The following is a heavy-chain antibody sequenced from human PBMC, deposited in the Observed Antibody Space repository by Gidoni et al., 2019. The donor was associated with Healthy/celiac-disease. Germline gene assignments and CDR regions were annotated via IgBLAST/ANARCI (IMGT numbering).Heavy chain of an antibody. Sequence: QVQLQESGPGLVKPSQTLSLTCTVSGGSISSGSYYWSWIRQPAGKGLEWIGRIYTSGSTNYNPSLKSRVTISVDTSKNQFSLKLSSVTAADTAVYYCARVFGEAARPFGDGMDVWGQGTTVTVSS. CDR3: ARVFGEAARPFGDGMDV. D-gene: IGHD6-6*01. V-gene: IGHV4-61*02. CDR2: IYTSGST. J-gene: IGHJ6*02. CDR1: GGSISSGSYY.